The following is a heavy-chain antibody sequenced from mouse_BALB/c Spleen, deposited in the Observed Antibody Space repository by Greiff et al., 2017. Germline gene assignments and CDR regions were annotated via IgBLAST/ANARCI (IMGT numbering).Heavy chain of an antibody. CDR3: ARYYRYEAMDY. CDR2: IYPGDGDT. J-gene: IGHJ4*01. Sequence: VQLQQSGAELARPGASVKLSCKASGYTFTSYWMQWVKQRPGQGLEWIGAIYPGDGDTRYTQKFKGKATLTADKSSSTAYMQLSSLASEDSAVYYCARYYRYEAMDYWGQGTSVTVSS. V-gene: IGHV1-87*01. D-gene: IGHD2-14*01. CDR1: GYTFTSYW.